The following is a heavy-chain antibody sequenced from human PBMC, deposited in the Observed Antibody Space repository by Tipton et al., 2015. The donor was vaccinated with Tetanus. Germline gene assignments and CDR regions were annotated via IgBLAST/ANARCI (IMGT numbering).Heavy chain of an antibody. J-gene: IGHJ4*02. CDR3: ASSTVTR. D-gene: IGHD4-17*01. CDR2: ITGSGGSS. CDR1: GFTFGTYA. Sequence: SLRLSCTASGFTFGTYAMGWVRQAPGKGLEWVASITGSGGSSYYADSVRGRFTISRDNAKNLLYLQMSSLRREDTAVYYCASSTVTRWGPGTLVPVSS. V-gene: IGHV3-23*01.